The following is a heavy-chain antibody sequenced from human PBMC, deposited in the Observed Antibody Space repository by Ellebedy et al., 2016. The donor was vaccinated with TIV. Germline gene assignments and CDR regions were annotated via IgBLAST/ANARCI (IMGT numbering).Heavy chain of an antibody. CDR1: GGSVSSGGYS. J-gene: IGHJ6*02. V-gene: IGHV4-61*08. CDR2: IYNSGRT. Sequence: SETLSLTXAVSGGSVSSGGYSWSWIRQSPGKRLEWIGYIYNSGRTTYNPSLESRVTISVDTSKNQFSLKLSSVTAADTAVYYCARDRMYYYDSSGSYQYYGMDVWGPGTTVTVSS. CDR3: ARDRMYYYDSSGSYQYYGMDV. D-gene: IGHD3-22*01.